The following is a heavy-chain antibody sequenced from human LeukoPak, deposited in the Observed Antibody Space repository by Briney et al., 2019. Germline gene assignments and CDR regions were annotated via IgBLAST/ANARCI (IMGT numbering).Heavy chain of an antibody. CDR1: GGSINKYY. V-gene: IGHV4-59*01. CDR2: IHYSGTT. J-gene: IGHJ4*02. Sequence: PSETLSLTCSVSGGSINKYYWSWIRQPPGKGLVWIGYIHYSGTTNYNPSLKSRVTISVDTSKSQLSLNLISVTAADAAVYYCAGGGQWLSFDQWGQGTLVTVSS. D-gene: IGHD6-19*01. CDR3: AGGGQWLSFDQ.